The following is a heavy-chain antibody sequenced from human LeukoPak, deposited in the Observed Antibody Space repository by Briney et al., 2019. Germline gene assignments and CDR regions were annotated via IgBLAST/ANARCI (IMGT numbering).Heavy chain of an antibody. Sequence: PGRSLRLSCAASGFTFSSYGMHWVRQAPGKGLEWVAVISYGGSNKYYADSVKGRFTISRDNSKNTLYLQMNSLRAEDTAVYYCAKDRVGAIITPEYYFDYWGQGTLVTVSS. V-gene: IGHV3-30*18. D-gene: IGHD1-26*01. J-gene: IGHJ4*02. CDR3: AKDRVGAIITPEYYFDY. CDR1: GFTFSSYG. CDR2: ISYGGSNK.